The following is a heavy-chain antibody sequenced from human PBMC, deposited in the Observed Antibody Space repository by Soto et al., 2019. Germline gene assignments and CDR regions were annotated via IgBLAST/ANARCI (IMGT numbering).Heavy chain of an antibody. D-gene: IGHD3-22*01. CDR1: GFTVSSNY. Sequence: EVQLVESGGGLIQPGGSVRLSCAASGFTVSSNYMSWVRQAPGKGLEWVSVIYSGGSTYYADSVKGRFTISRDNSKNTLYLQMNSLRAEDTAVYYCARNYDSTAGGAFDIWGQGTMVTVSS. CDR3: ARNYDSTAGGAFDI. CDR2: IYSGGST. J-gene: IGHJ3*02. V-gene: IGHV3-53*01.